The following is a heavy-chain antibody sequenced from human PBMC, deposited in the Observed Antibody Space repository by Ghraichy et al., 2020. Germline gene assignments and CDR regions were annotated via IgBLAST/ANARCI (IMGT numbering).Heavy chain of an antibody. CDR2: ISDDGSNK. D-gene: IGHD1-26*01. CDR1: GFTFSSYA. CDR3: ARDYSSIVRATDGVFDY. J-gene: IGHJ4*02. V-gene: IGHV3-30*04. Sequence: GGSLRLTCAASGFTFSSYAIHWVRQAPGKGLEWVVVISDDGSNKNYADSVKGRFTISRDNSKNTLYLQMNSLRAEDTAVYYCARDYSSIVRATDGVFDYWGQGTLVTVSS.